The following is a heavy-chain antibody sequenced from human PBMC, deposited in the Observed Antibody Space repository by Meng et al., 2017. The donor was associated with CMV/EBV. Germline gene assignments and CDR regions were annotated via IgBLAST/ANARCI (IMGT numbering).Heavy chain of an antibody. CDR2: IWYDGSNK. J-gene: IGHJ6*02. Sequence: SCAASGFTFSSYGMHWVRQAPGKGLEWVAVIWYDGSNKYYADSVKGRFTISRDNSKNTLYLQMNSLRAEDTAVYYCAKDRGRITIFGVVIDGMDVWGQGTTVTVSS. CDR1: GFTFSSYG. V-gene: IGHV3-33*06. CDR3: AKDRGRITIFGVVIDGMDV. D-gene: IGHD3-3*01.